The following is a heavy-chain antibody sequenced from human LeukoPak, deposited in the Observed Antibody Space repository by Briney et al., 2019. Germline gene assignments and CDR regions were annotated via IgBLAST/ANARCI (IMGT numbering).Heavy chain of an antibody. CDR3: ARVGYDYNWYDAFDI. J-gene: IGHJ3*02. CDR1: GFTISGYS. CDR2: ISHDGSNK. V-gene: IGHV3-30*04. Sequence: KPGRSLRLSCVVSGFTISGYSMHWVRQAPGKGLEWAAFISHDGSNKYCADSLKGRFTISRDNSKNTLFLQMNSLRPEDTAVYYCARVGYDYNWYDAFDIWGQATMVTVSS. D-gene: IGHD1-1*01.